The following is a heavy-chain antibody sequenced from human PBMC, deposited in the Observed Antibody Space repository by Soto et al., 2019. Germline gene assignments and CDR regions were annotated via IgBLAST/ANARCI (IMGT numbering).Heavy chain of an antibody. J-gene: IGHJ1*01. V-gene: IGHV1-46*01. CDR3: ARGENCSDGICYSEYFQR. CDR2: VNPSGGST. Sequence: ASVKVSCKASGYIFTAYSMHWVRQAPGQGLEWMGVVNPSGGSTNYAQKFQGRITMTRDTSTSTVYMDLSSLTSEDTAVYYCARGENCSDGICYSEYFQRWGQGTLVTVSS. CDR1: GYIFTAYS. D-gene: IGHD2-15*01.